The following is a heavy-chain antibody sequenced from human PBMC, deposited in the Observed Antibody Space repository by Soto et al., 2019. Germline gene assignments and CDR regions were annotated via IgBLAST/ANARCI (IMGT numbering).Heavy chain of an antibody. D-gene: IGHD4-17*01. CDR2: IYYSGST. J-gene: IGHJ6*03. CDR1: GGSISSYY. Sequence: SETLSLTCTVSGGSISSYYWSWIRQPPGKGLERIGYIYYSGSTNYNPSLKSRVTISVDTSKNQFSLKLSSVTAADTAVYYCARDKGTVTTYSYYYYMDVWGKGTKVTVSS. CDR3: ARDKGTVTTYSYYYYMDV. V-gene: IGHV4-59*01.